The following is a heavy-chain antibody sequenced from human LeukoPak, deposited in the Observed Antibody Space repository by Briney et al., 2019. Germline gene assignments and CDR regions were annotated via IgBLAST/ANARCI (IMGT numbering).Heavy chain of an antibody. D-gene: IGHD3-16*01. CDR1: GYSISTGSW. V-gene: IGHV4-4*02. J-gene: IGHJ4*02. Sequence: PSGTLSLTCVVSGYSISTGSWWSWVRQPPGKGLEWIGEIYRSGSTNYNPSLKSRVTISIDKSKNEFSLRLTSATAADTAVYYCVKNAYYCLEYWGQGTLVTVSS. CDR2: IYRSGST. CDR3: VKNAYYCLEY.